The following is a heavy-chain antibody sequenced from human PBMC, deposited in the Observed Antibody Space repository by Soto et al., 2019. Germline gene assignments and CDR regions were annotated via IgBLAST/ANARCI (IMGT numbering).Heavy chain of an antibody. Sequence: GGSLRLSCAASGFTFSSYEMNWVRQAPGKGLEWVSYISSSGSTIYYADSVKGRFTISRDNAKNSLYLQMNSLRAEDTAVYYCARVGAERFQDGMDVWGQGTTVTVSS. V-gene: IGHV3-48*03. CDR1: GFTFSSYE. D-gene: IGHD3-16*01. J-gene: IGHJ6*02. CDR3: ARVGAERFQDGMDV. CDR2: ISSSGSTI.